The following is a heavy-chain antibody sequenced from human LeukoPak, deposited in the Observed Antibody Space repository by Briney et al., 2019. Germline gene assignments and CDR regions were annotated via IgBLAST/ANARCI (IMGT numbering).Heavy chain of an antibody. V-gene: IGHV4-34*01. J-gene: IGHJ5*02. Sequence: SETLSLTCTVSDDSITTYYWTWIRQPPGKGLEWIGEINHSGSTNYNPSLKSRVTISVDTSKNQFSLKLSSVTAADTAVYYCASSFWSGYRYRKNWFDPWGQGTLVTVSS. CDR3: ASSFWSGYRYRKNWFDP. CDR1: DDSITTYY. D-gene: IGHD3-3*01. CDR2: INHSGST.